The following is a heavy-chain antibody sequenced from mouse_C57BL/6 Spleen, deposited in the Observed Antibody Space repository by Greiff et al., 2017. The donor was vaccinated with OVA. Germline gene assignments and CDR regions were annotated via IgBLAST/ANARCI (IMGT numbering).Heavy chain of an antibody. J-gene: IGHJ2*01. CDR2: IYPGDGDT. D-gene: IGHD2-5*01. V-gene: IGHV1-80*01. Sequence: VQLQESGAELVKPGASVKISCKASGYAFSSYWMNWVKQRPGKGLEWIGQIYPGDGDTNYNGKFKGKATLTADKSSSTAYMQLSSLTSEDSAVYFCARGRGESNYLRGGYWGQGTTLTVSS. CDR1: GYAFSSYW. CDR3: ARGRGESNYLRGGY.